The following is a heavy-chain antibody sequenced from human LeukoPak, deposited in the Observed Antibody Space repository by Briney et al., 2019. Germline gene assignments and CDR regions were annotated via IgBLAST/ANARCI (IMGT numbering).Heavy chain of an antibody. CDR2: ISSSSSYI. CDR3: ARGPIVVVPAAHDY. D-gene: IGHD2-2*01. CDR1: GFTFSSYS. V-gene: IGHV3-21*01. J-gene: IGHJ4*02. Sequence: GGSLRLSCAASGFTFSSYSMNWVRQAPGKGLEWVSSISSSSSYIYYADSVKGRFTISRDNAKNSLYLQMNSLRAEDTAVYYCARGPIVVVPAAHDYWGQGTLVIVSS.